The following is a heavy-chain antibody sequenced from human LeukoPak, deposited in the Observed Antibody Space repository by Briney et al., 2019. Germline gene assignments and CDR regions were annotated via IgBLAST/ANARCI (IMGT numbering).Heavy chain of an antibody. V-gene: IGHV4-31*03. Sequence: SETLSLTCTVSGGSLSSGGYYWSWIRQHPGKGLEWIGYIYYSGSTYYNPSLKSRVTISEDTSKNQFSLKLSSVTAADTAVYYCARGWLGETTVVTPYNYWGQGTLVTVSS. CDR2: IYYSGST. CDR3: ARGWLGETTVVTPYNY. D-gene: IGHD4-23*01. J-gene: IGHJ4*02. CDR1: GGSLSSGGYY.